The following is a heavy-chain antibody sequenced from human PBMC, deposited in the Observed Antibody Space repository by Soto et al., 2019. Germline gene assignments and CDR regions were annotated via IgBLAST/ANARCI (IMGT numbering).Heavy chain of an antibody. V-gene: IGHV4-34*01. D-gene: IGHD5-12*01. CDR2: INHSGST. CDR3: ARGLGIVATSPLAPFDY. J-gene: IGHJ4*02. CDR1: GESFSGYY. Sequence: PSETLSLTCAVYGESFSGYYWSWIRQPPGKGLEWIGEINHSGSTNYNPSLKSRVTISVDTSKNQFSLKLSSVTAADTAVYYCARGLGIVATSPLAPFDYWGQGTLVTVSS.